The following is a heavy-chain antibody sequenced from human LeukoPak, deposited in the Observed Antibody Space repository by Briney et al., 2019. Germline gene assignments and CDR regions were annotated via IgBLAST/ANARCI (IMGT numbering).Heavy chain of an antibody. CDR1: GFTFSTYG. CDR2: LRYDGSNK. D-gene: IGHD2-2*01. V-gene: IGHV3-30*02. J-gene: IGHJ6*03. Sequence: PGRSLRLSCAASGFTFSTYGMHWVREAPGKGLEWVAFLRYDGSNKYYADSVKGRFTTSRDNSKNTLYLQMNSLRAEDTAVYYCAKDVVNCGSTSCYFYYYMDVWGKGTTVTVSS. CDR3: AKDVVNCGSTSCYFYYYMDV.